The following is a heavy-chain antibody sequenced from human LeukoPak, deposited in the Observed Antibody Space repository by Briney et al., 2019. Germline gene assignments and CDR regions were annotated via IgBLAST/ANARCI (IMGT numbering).Heavy chain of an antibody. CDR2: ISYDGSNK. CDR1: GFTFSSYG. Sequence: PGRSLRLSCAASGFTFSSYGMHWVRQAPGKGLEWVAVISYDGSNKNYADSVKGRFTISRDNSKNTLYLQMNSLRAEDTAVYYCARDLGGSRYYFDYWGQGTLVTVSS. V-gene: IGHV3-30*03. J-gene: IGHJ4*02. CDR3: ARDLGGSRYYFDY. D-gene: IGHD3-16*01.